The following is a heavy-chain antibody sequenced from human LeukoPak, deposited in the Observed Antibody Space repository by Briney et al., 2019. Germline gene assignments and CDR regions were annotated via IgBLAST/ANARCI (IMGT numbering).Heavy chain of an antibody. CDR2: TSSDGSIK. J-gene: IGHJ4*02. CDR1: GFTFSSYA. D-gene: IGHD3-16*01. V-gene: IGHV3-30*04. Sequence: GGSLRLSCAASGFTFSSYAMHWVRQAPGKGLEWVAVTSSDGSIKYYADAVKGRFTISRDNSRNTLSLQMNSLGAEDTAVYFCAKDMIGGAPDYFDYWGQGTLVTVSS. CDR3: AKDMIGGAPDYFDY.